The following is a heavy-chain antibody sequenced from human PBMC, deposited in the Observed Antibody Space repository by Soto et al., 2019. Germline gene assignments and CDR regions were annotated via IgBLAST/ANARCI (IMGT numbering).Heavy chain of an antibody. V-gene: IGHV4-34*01. CDR1: GESLNYFY. CDR3: AKYLVAWSNYYYYGMDV. Sequence: SETLSLTCAVYGESLNYFYWSWIRQAPGKGLEWIGEFYDGGSTNYNPSVKSRVTISAATSSNQFSLRLTSMTAADTAVYYCAKYLVAWSNYYYYGMDVRGQRTMVTVSS. J-gene: IGHJ6*02. CDR2: FYDGGST. D-gene: IGHD6-6*01.